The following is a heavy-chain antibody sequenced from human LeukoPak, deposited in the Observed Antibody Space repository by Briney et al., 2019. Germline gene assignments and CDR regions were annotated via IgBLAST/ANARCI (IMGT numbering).Heavy chain of an antibody. CDR2: AHSDGTT. V-gene: IGHV4-4*07. J-gene: IGHJ4*02. Sequence: SETLSPTCIVSGASISTYHWSWIRQSAEKGLEWIGRAHSDGTTNYNPSIKSRVTMSIDTSKNQLSLKLTSVTAADAAVYYCARDGLHTYGYSYLDYWGQGTLVTVSS. D-gene: IGHD3-22*01. CDR1: GASISTYH. CDR3: ARDGLHTYGYSYLDY.